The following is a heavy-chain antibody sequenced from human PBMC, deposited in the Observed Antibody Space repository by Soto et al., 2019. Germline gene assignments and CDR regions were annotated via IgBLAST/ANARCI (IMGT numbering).Heavy chain of an antibody. CDR1: GHSISGMHH. CDR2: IYHSGTT. Sequence: SETLSLTCAVSGHSISGMHHWAWLRQPKGKILEWIGSIYHSGTTYYNPSLKSRVTISVDTSKNQFSLKLSSVTAAETAVYYCARVNARRDAFDIWGQGTMVT. CDR3: ARVNARRDAFDI. V-gene: IGHV4-38-2*01. D-gene: IGHD1-1*01. J-gene: IGHJ3*02.